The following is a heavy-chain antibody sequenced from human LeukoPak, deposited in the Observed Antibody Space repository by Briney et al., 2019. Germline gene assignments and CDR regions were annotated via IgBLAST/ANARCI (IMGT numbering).Heavy chain of an antibody. CDR3: PCCRRTAFDP. J-gene: IGHJ5*02. D-gene: IGHD2-2*01. V-gene: IGHV3-23*01. CDR2: TGGSGNRK. Sequence: GAFMLLSSAAAGTIISYHAMRWLRAPAEKVQEWVLVTGGSGNRKYAAASVRGRITISRDNTKKTLNLQMNSVRAEDTSVYYCPCCRRTAFDPCGQGTLVTVSS. CDR1: GTIISYHA.